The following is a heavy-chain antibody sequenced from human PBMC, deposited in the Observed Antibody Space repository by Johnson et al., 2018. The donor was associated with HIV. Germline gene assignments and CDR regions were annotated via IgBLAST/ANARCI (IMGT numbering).Heavy chain of an antibody. CDR3: AKDMGYGGNPGAFDI. D-gene: IGHD4-23*01. J-gene: IGHJ3*02. Sequence: QVQLVESGGGVVQPGGSLRLSCAASGFTFSSYGMHWVRQAPGKGLEWVAFIRYDGSNKYYADSVEGRFTISRDNSKNTLYLQMNSLRAEDTALYYCAKDMGYGGNPGAFDIWGQGTMVTVSS. V-gene: IGHV3-30*02. CDR1: GFTFSSYG. CDR2: IRYDGSNK.